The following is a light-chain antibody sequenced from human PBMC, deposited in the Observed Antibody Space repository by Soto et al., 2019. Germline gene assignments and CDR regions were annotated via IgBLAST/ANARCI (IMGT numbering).Light chain of an antibody. CDR1: QSISSW. Sequence: DIQMTQSPSTLSASVGDRVTITCRASQSISSWLAWYQQKPGKAPKFLIYDASNLESGVPSRFIGSGSGTEFTLTISSLQPDDFATYYCQQYSSYWTFGQGTKVDIK. V-gene: IGKV1-5*01. CDR3: QQYSSYWT. J-gene: IGKJ1*01. CDR2: DAS.